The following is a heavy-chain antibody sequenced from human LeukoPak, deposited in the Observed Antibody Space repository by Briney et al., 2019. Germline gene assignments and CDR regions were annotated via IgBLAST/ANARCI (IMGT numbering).Heavy chain of an antibody. CDR1: GYTFTSYD. J-gene: IGHJ4*02. Sequence: SVTVSCMASGYTFTSYDINWVRQAPGQGLDWMGWMNPNSGNTGYAQKFQGRVTMTRNTSISTAYMELSSLRSEDTAVYYCARNYYYGSGSQEFDYWGQGTLVTVSS. CDR3: ARNYYYGSGSQEFDY. V-gene: IGHV1-8*01. D-gene: IGHD3-10*01. CDR2: MNPNSGNT.